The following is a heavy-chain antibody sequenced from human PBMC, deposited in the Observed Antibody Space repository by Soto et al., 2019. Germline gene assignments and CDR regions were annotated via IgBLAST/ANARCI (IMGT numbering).Heavy chain of an antibody. CDR3: ARDRISSSRGFFDY. J-gene: IGHJ4*02. Sequence: QVQLQESGPGLVMPSETLSLTCNVSGVSISSYYWCWIRQSAGKGLEWIGRIYTGGSTKYNPSLQTRVTMSIDTSKNHFSLRLRSVTAADTAVYFCARDRISSSRGFFDYWGQGAPVTVSS. CDR2: IYTGGST. V-gene: IGHV4-4*07. D-gene: IGHD2-2*01. CDR1: GVSISSYY.